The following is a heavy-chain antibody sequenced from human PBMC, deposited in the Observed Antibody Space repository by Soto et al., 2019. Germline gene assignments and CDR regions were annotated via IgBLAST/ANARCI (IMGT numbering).Heavy chain of an antibody. Sequence: SQTLSLTCAISGDSFSSNSAAWNWIRQSPSRGLEWLGRTYYRSKWYNDFAISVKSRITINPHTAKNQFSLQLNSVTPEDTAVYYCAREATDAFDIWGQGTMVTVSS. CDR1: GDSFSSNSAA. J-gene: IGHJ3*02. CDR3: AREATDAFDI. V-gene: IGHV6-1*01. CDR2: TYYRSKWYN.